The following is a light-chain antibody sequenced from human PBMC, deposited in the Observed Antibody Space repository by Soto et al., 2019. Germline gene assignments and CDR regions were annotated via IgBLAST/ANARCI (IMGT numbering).Light chain of an antibody. Sequence: EIVMTQSPATLSVSPGERATLSCRASQGVSSNLAWYQQKPGQAPRLLIYAASTRDTGIPARFSGSGSGTEFTLTISSLQSEDFAVYYCQQYNNWPPVFGPGTKVDIK. V-gene: IGKV3-15*01. CDR2: AAS. CDR1: QGVSSN. CDR3: QQYNNWPPV. J-gene: IGKJ3*01.